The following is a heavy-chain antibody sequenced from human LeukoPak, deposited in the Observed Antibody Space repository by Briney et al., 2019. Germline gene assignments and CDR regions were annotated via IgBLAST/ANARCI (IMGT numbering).Heavy chain of an antibody. Sequence: PGGALRLSCAASGFTFSSYSMNRGRQAPGKGLEWGAVIWYDGSNKYYADSVKGRFTISRGNSKNTLYLQMNSLRAEDTAVYYCARARGYSLPAPVDYWGQGTLVTVSS. D-gene: IGHD2-15*01. CDR3: ARARGYSLPAPVDY. J-gene: IGHJ4*02. V-gene: IGHV3-33*08. CDR1: GFTFSSYS. CDR2: IWYDGSNK.